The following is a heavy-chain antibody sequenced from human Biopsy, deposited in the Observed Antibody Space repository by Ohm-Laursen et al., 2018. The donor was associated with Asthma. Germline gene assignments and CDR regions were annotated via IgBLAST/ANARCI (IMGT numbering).Heavy chain of an antibody. D-gene: IGHD3-10*01. CDR2: IYYTGSD. CDR3: ARGPNYHGSGRAPIGMDV. Sequence: SDTLSLTCTVSGGSISSSSYYWSWIRQPPGKGLEWFGYIYYTGSDNYNPSLKSRVTISVDTSKNQFSLRLNSVTAADTAVYYCARGPNYHGSGRAPIGMDVWGQGTTVTVSS. J-gene: IGHJ6*02. CDR1: GGSISSSSYY. V-gene: IGHV4-61*01.